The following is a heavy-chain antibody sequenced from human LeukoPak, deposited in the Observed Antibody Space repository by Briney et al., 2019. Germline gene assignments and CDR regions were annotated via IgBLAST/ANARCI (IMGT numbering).Heavy chain of an antibody. CDR1: GYTFTGYY. J-gene: IGHJ4*02. Sequence: GASVKVSCKASGYTFTGYYMHWVRQAPGQGLEWMGWINPNSGGTNYAQKFQGRVTMTRDTSISTAYMELSRLRSDDTAVYYCAREGAYSSSSQGYWGQGTLVTVSS. D-gene: IGHD6-6*01. V-gene: IGHV1-2*02. CDR3: AREGAYSSSSQGY. CDR2: INPNSGGT.